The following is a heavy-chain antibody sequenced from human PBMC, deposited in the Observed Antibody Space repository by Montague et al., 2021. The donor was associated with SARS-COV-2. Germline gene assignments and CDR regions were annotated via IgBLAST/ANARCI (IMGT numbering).Heavy chain of an antibody. CDR3: ARLNFHITIFGVVSSRVFDY. V-gene: IGHV4-39*01. D-gene: IGHD3-3*01. CDR2: IYYSGST. Sequence: SHTLSLTCTVSGGSISSSSNYWGWIRQPPGKGLEWIGNIYYSGSTYYNPSLKSRVTISVDTSKNQFSLKLSSVTAADTAVYYCARLNFHITIFGVVSSRVFDYWGQGTLVTVSS. CDR1: GGSISSSSNY. J-gene: IGHJ4*02.